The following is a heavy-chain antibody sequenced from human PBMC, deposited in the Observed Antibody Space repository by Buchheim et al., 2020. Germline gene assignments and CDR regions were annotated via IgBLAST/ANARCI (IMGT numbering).Heavy chain of an antibody. CDR2: INTNSGGT. V-gene: IGHV1-2*06. D-gene: IGHD1-26*01. CDR3: ARRKAVGATTTYDYYYGMDV. CDR1: GYTFTGYY. Sequence: QVQLVQSGAEVKKPGASVKVSCKASGYTFTGYYMHWVRQAPGQGLEWMGRINTNSGGTNYAQKFQGRVTMTRDTSISTAYMELSRLRSDDTAVYYCARRKAVGATTTYDYYYGMDVWGQGTT. J-gene: IGHJ6*02.